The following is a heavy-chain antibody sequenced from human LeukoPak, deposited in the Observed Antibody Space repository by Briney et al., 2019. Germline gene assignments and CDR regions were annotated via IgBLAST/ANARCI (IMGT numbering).Heavy chain of an antibody. CDR1: GGTLSNYG. Sequence: SVKVSCKASGGTLSNYGISWVRQAPGQGLEWMGRITPILDIANYAQRFQGRVTITADKSTTTAYMELNSLRSEDTAVYYCAKVPPFYDSSGYYPQPLDYWGQGTLVTVSS. CDR2: ITPILDIA. V-gene: IGHV1-69*04. CDR3: AKVPPFYDSSGYYPQPLDY. D-gene: IGHD3-22*01. J-gene: IGHJ4*02.